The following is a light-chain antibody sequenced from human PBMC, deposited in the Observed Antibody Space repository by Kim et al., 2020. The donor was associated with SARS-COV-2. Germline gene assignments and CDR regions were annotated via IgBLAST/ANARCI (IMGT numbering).Light chain of an antibody. CDR2: DAS. V-gene: IGKV1-5*01. J-gene: IGKJ2*01. CDR1: QSISSL. CDR3: QQFNIYSRT. Sequence: SACLGDRVTITCRASQSISSLLAWYQQKPGKAPELLIYDASTLQSGVPSRFSGSGSGTEFTLTISSLQPEDFATYYCQQFNIYSRTFGQGTKVEI.